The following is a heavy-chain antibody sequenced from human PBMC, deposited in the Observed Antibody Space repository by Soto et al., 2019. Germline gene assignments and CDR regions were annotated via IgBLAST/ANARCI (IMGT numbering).Heavy chain of an antibody. CDR2: ISYDGSNK. V-gene: IGHV3-30*18. D-gene: IGHD2-15*01. CDR3: AKEPPQWYCSGGSCPQGLALDY. J-gene: IGHJ4*02. Sequence: PGGSLRLSCAASGFTFSSYGMHWVRQAPGKGLEWVAVISYDGSNKYYADSVKGRFTISRDNSKNTLYLQMNSLRAEDTAVYYCAKEPPQWYCSGGSCPQGLALDYWGQGTLVTVSS. CDR1: GFTFSSYG.